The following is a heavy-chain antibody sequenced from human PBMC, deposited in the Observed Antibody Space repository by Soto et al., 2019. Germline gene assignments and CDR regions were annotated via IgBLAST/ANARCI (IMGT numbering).Heavy chain of an antibody. D-gene: IGHD3-16*01. J-gene: IGHJ6*02. CDR2: INRDGSVM. V-gene: IGHV3-7*01. CDR3: ARPKVVGVNYGMAV. Sequence: RLVESGGGLVQPGGSLRLSCAAPGFNLSNFWMNWVRQAPGKGLEWVAHINRDGSVMNYVASVRGRFTISRDSAGNSVFLQRNGLRRDDAGVYYWARPKVVGVNYGMAVWGPGTPVSVSS. CDR1: GFNLSNFW.